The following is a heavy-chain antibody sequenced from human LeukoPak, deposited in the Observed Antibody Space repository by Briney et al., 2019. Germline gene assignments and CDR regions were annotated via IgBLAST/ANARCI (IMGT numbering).Heavy chain of an antibody. CDR3: ARFGLPHLGLFDY. CDR2: ISHTSDAI. CDR1: GFTFSTYG. V-gene: IGHV3-48*02. Sequence: GGSLRLSCAASGFTFSTYGMNWVRQAPGKGLEWVSYISHTSDAIYYPDSVKGRFTISRDNAKNSLYLQMNSLRDEDTAVYYCARFGLPHLGLFDYWGQGTLVTVSS. J-gene: IGHJ4*02. D-gene: IGHD3-16*01.